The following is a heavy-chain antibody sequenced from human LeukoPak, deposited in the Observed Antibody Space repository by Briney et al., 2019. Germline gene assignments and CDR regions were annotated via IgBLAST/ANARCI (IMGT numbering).Heavy chain of an antibody. CDR2: IYPGDSDT. V-gene: IGHV5-51*01. Sequence: GESLKISCKGSGYSFTSYWIGWVRQMPGKGLEWMGIIYPGDSDTRYSPSFQGQVTISADKSISTAYLQWSSLKASDTAMCYCARLYCGGDCYSDGYFDYWGQGTLVTVSS. D-gene: IGHD2-21*02. CDR1: GYSFTSYW. CDR3: ARLYCGGDCYSDGYFDY. J-gene: IGHJ4*02.